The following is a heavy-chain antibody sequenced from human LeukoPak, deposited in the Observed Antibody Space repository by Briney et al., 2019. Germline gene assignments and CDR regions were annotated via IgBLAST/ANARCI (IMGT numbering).Heavy chain of an antibody. CDR1: GFTFSSYW. J-gene: IGHJ4*02. CDR3: ARISSSRYYFDY. CDR2: IKLDGSEK. V-gene: IGHV3-7*01. Sequence: QPGGSLRLSCAASGFTFSSYWMTWVRQAPGKGLEWVANIKLDGSEKYYVDSVKGRFTISRDDAKNSVYLQINSLSAEDTAVYYCARISSSRYYFDYWGQGTLVTAS. D-gene: IGHD6-13*01.